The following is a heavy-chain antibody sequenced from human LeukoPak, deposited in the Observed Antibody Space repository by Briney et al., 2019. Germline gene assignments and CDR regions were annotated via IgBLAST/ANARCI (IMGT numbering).Heavy chain of an antibody. CDR3: ARERASYSGGYPSYFDF. CDR2: ISSSSSYT. D-gene: IGHD1-26*01. V-gene: IGHV3-11*05. CDR1: GFIFSDHY. Sequence: VQLVESGGGLVQSGGSLRLSCAASGFIFSDHYMSWIRQAPGKGLEWVSYISSSSSYTNYADSVKGRFTISRDNAKNSLYLQMNSLRAEDTAVYYCARERASYSGGYPSYFDFWGQGTLVTVST. J-gene: IGHJ4*02.